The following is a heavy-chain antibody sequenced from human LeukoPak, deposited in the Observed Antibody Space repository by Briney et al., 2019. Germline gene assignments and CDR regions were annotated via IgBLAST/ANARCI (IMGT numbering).Heavy chain of an antibody. D-gene: IGHD6-13*01. J-gene: IGHJ4*02. CDR1: GFTFSSYG. CDR2: ISYDGSNK. CDR3: AIIAAAAPF. Sequence: PGGSLRLSCAASGFTFSSYGMHWVRQAPGKGLEWVAVISYDGSNKYYAGSVKGRFTISRDNSKNTLYLQMNSLRAEDTAVYYCAIIAAAAPFWGQGTLVAVSS. V-gene: IGHV3-30*03.